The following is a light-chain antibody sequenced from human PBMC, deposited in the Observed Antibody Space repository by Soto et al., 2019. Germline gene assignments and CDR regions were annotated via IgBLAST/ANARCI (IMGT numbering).Light chain of an antibody. CDR1: QSLFYSSNNKNY. J-gene: IGKJ4*01. CDR2: WAS. CDR3: QQYYGSPLT. V-gene: IGKV4-1*01. Sequence: DIVMTQSPDSLAVSLGERATINCKSSQSLFYSSNNKNYLAWYQQKPGQPPKLLIYWASTRESGVPDRFSGSGSGTGFTLTISSLQAEDVAVYYCQQYYGSPLTFGGGTKVDIK.